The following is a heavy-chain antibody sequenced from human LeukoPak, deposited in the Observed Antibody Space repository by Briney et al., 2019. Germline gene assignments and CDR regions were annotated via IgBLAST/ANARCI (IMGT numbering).Heavy chain of an antibody. J-gene: IGHJ4*02. Sequence: QTGGSLRLSCAASGFTFSSYWMSWVRQAPGKGLEWVANIKQDGSEKYYVDSVKGRFTISRDNAENSLFLQMNNLRAEDTAIYYCVNYDTTTGQSDYWGQGTLVTVSS. CDR1: GFTFSSYW. CDR2: IKQDGSEK. CDR3: VNYDTTTGQSDY. V-gene: IGHV3-7*01. D-gene: IGHD1-26*01.